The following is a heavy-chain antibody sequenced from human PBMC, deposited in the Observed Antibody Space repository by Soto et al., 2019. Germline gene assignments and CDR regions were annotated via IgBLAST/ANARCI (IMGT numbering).Heavy chain of an antibody. CDR2: IKSKTDGGTT. D-gene: IGHD2-15*01. J-gene: IGHJ4*02. Sequence: GGSLRLSCAASGFTFSNAWMSWVRQAPGKGLEWVGRIKSKTDGGTTDYAAPVKGRFTISRDDSKNTLYLQMNSLKTEDTAVYYCTTGLGYCSGGSCYFGDYWGQGTLVTVSS. V-gene: IGHV3-15*01. CDR3: TTGLGYCSGGSCYFGDY. CDR1: GFTFSNAW.